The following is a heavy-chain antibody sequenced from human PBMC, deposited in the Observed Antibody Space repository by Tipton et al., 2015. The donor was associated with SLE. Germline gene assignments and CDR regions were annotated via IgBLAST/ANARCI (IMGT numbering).Heavy chain of an antibody. V-gene: IGHV4-31*03. CDR2: IYYSGST. Sequence: TLSLTCTVSGGSISSGGYYWSWIRQHPGKGLEWIGCIYYSGSTNYNPSLKSRVTISVDSSKNQFSLKLSSVTAADTAVYYCARGLDSNWDYGDYFDYWGQGTLVTVSS. J-gene: IGHJ4*02. D-gene: IGHD4-17*01. CDR1: GGSISSGGYY. CDR3: ARGLDSNWDYGDYFDY.